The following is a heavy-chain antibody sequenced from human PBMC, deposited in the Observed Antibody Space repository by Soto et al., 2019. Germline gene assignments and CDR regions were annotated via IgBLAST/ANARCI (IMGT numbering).Heavy chain of an antibody. J-gene: IGHJ3*02. V-gene: IGHV3-23*01. CDR2: ISGSGGST. D-gene: IGHD3-22*01. CDR3: AKFYYAGSGYAAFDM. CDR1: EFSISTYA. Sequence: GGSLRLSCAASEFSISTYAMSWVRQAPGKGLEWVSTISGSGGSTYYADSVKGRFTISRDNSKNTLYLQMNSLRAEDTAAYYCAKFYYAGSGYAAFDMWGQGTMVTVSS.